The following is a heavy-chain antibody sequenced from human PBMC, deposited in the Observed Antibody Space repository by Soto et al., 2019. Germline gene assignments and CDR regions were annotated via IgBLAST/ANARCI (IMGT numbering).Heavy chain of an antibody. Sequence: QVQLRESGPGVVKASETLSLTCSVSGASISRYYWSWIRQSPGKGLEWIGYAYYSGDTGYNPSLKSRVTMAIDTSKNQVSLKLTSVTAADTAVYYCARDRSTYGGGGTGEVKENWFDPWGQGALVTVPS. V-gene: IGHV4-59*01. CDR1: GASISRYY. CDR2: AYYSGDT. CDR3: ARDRSTYGGGGTGEVKENWFDP. D-gene: IGHD2-8*01. J-gene: IGHJ5*02.